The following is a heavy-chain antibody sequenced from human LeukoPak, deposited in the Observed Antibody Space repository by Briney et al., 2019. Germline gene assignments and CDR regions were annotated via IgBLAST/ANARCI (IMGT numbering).Heavy chain of an antibody. J-gene: IGHJ4*02. D-gene: IGHD1-14*01. CDR2: IYSGGST. Sequence: GGSLRLSCAASGFTVSSNYMSWVRQAPGKGLEWVSVIYSGGSTNYADSVKGRFTISRDNSKNTLYLQMNRLRAEDTAVYYCARGRRGNNHYAFLDYWGQGTLVTVSS. CDR3: ARGRRGNNHYAFLDY. CDR1: GFTVSSNY. V-gene: IGHV3-66*01.